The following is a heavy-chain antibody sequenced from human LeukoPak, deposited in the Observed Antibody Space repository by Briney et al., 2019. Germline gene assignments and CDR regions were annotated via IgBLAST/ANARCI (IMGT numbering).Heavy chain of an antibody. D-gene: IGHD1-26*01. V-gene: IGHV6-1*01. CDR2: SYYSSRWYN. Sequence: SQTLSLTCAISGDNVSSDGVAWNWIRQSPSRGLEWLGRSYYSSRWYNDYADSVRSRINIYPDTTKNQFSLHLNSVTPEDTAVFYCAREWSNGFDFWAQGTMVTVSS. CDR3: AREWSNGFDF. CDR1: GDNVSSDGVA. J-gene: IGHJ3*01.